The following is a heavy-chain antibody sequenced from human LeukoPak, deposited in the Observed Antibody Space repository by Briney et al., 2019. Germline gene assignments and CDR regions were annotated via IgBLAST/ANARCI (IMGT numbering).Heavy chain of an antibody. CDR1: GGSISSSSYY. J-gene: IGHJ6*02. CDR2: IYYSGST. CDR3: ARAVSSTSGIYGMDV. Sequence: PSETLSLTCTVSGGSISSSSYYWGWIRQPPGKGLEWIGSIYYSGSTYYNPSLKSRVTISVDTSKNQFSLKLSSVTAADTAVYYCARAVSSTSGIYGMDVWGQGTTVTVSS. V-gene: IGHV4-39*07. D-gene: IGHD2-2*01.